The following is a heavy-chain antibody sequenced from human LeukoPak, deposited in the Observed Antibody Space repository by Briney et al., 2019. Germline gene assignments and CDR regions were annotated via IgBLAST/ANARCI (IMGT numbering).Heavy chain of an antibody. Sequence: SETLSLTCSVSGYDSISTYYWNWIRQPPGKGLEWIGQIFYKGNTNYNPSLESRVTMSVDTSRNQFSLKLSSVTAADTAVYYCARDATIYCSGGNCPSIWGQGTMVTVSS. V-gene: IGHV4-59*12. CDR1: GYDSISTYY. J-gene: IGHJ3*02. CDR2: IFYKGNT. CDR3: ARDATIYCSGGNCPSI. D-gene: IGHD2-15*01.